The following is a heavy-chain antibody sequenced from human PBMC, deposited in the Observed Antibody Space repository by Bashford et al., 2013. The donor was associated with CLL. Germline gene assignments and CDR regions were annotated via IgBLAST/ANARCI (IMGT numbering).Heavy chain of an antibody. V-gene: IGHV1-46*03. Sequence: ASVKVSCKASGYTFTSYYMHWVRQAPGQGLEWMGIINPSGGSTSYAQKFQGRVTMTRDTSTSTVYMELSSLRSEDTAVYYCARDGRDDHTHYGMDVWGQGTTVTVSS. CDR2: INPSGGST. CDR1: GYTFTSYY. D-gene: IGHD2-15*01. CDR3: ARDGRDDHTHYGMDV. J-gene: IGHJ6*02.